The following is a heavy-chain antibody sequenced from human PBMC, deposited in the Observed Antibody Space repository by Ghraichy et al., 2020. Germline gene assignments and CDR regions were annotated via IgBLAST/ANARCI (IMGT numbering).Heavy chain of an antibody. CDR1: GYAFTRDG. CDR2: INTNTGNP. D-gene: IGHD3-10*01. V-gene: IGHV7-4-1*02. Sequence: ASVKVSCRASGYAFTRDGINWVRQAPGQGLEWMGWINTNTGNPTYAQGFTGRFVFSLDTSVSTAFLQISDLKGGDTAVYYCARGPMAPDTYYTVWSSYYMDVWRIGTTVTVSS. J-gene: IGHJ6*03. CDR3: ARGPMAPDTYYTVWSSYYMDV.